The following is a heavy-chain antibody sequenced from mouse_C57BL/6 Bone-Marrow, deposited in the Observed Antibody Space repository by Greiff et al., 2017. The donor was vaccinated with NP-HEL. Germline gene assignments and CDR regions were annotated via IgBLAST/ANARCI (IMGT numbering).Heavy chain of an antibody. CDR1: GFTFSDYG. V-gene: IGHV5-17*01. CDR3: ARWVDY. CDR2: ISSGSSTI. J-gene: IGHJ4*01. Sequence: EVKLMESGGGLVKPGGSLKLSCAASGFTFSDYGMHWVRQAPEKGLGWVAYISSGSSTIYYADTVKGRFTISRDNAKNTLFLQMTSLRSEDTAMYYCARWVDYWGQGTSVTVSS.